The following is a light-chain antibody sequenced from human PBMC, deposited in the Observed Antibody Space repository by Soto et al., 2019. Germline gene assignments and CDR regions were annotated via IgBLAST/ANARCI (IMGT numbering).Light chain of an antibody. Sequence: EIVMTQSPATLSVSLGERATLSCRASQSVRSNLAWYQQKPGQAPRLLIYDASTRAPGIPARFSGSGSGTDFTLTINRLEPEDFAVYYCQQYDYSPRTFGQGTKVDIK. CDR3: QQYDYSPRT. J-gene: IGKJ1*01. CDR2: DAS. V-gene: IGKV3-15*01. CDR1: QSVRSN.